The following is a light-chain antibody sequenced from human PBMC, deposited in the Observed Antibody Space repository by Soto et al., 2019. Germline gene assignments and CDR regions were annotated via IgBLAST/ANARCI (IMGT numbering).Light chain of an antibody. V-gene: IGKV3-15*01. Sequence: EIVMTQSPATLSVSPGERATLSCRASQSVSSNLAWYQQNPGQAPRLLIYGASTRATGIPARFSGSGSGTAFTLTISSLQSEDFAVYYCQQYNNWPLYTFCQGTKLEIK. J-gene: IGKJ2*01. CDR1: QSVSSN. CDR2: GAS. CDR3: QQYNNWPLYT.